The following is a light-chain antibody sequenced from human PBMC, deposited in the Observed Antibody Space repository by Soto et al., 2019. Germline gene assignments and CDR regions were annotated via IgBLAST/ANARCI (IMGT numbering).Light chain of an antibody. CDR3: QQYNSYSGT. CDR2: DAS. Sequence: DIQMTQSPSTLSASVGDRXXXXXXASQSISSWLAWYQQKPGKAPKLLIYDASSLESGVPSRFSGSGSGTEFTLTISSLQPDDFATYYCQQYNSYSGTFGQGTKVDIK. CDR1: QSISSW. J-gene: IGKJ1*01. V-gene: IGKV1-5*01.